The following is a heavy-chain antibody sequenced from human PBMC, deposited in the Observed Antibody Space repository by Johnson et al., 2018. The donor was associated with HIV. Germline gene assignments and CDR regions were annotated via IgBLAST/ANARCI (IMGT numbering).Heavy chain of an antibody. CDR3: ARAGANYYYDSSGYGAFDI. Sequence: QVQLVESGGGVVQPGGSLTLSCAASGFSFSSYGIHWVRRAPGKGLEWVTFIQYDGSSKYYADSVKGRFTISRDNSKNTLYLQMNSLRAEDTAVYYCARAGANYYYDSSGYGAFDIWGQGTMVTVSS. D-gene: IGHD3-22*01. CDR2: IQYDGSSK. V-gene: IGHV3-30*02. CDR1: GFSFSSYG. J-gene: IGHJ3*02.